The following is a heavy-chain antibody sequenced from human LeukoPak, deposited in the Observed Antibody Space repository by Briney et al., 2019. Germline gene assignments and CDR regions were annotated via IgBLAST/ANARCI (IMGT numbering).Heavy chain of an antibody. J-gene: IGHJ4*02. CDR1: GFTFSTYW. CDR2: INSDGSST. Sequence: GGSLRLSCAASGFTFSTYWMHWVRQAPGKGLVWVSRINSDGSSTRYADSVKGRFTISRDNAKNTLYLQMNSLRAEDTAVYYCARGGEGSSSLYPIDYWGQGTLVTVSS. V-gene: IGHV3-74*01. D-gene: IGHD2-21*01. CDR3: ARGGEGSSSLYPIDY.